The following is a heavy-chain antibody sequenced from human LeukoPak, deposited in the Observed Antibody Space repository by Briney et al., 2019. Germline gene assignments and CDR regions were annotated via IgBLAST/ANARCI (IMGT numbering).Heavy chain of an antibody. D-gene: IGHD5-24*01. CDR1: GYTFTSYN. CDR3: ARTRDDYTHADY. Sequence: RASVKVSCKASGYTFTSYNMRWVRQAPGQGLEWMGIINPSGGSTSYAQKFQGRVTMTWDTSTSTVYMELSSLRSEDTAVYYCARTRDDYTHADYWGQGTLVTVSS. V-gene: IGHV1-46*01. CDR2: INPSGGST. J-gene: IGHJ4*02.